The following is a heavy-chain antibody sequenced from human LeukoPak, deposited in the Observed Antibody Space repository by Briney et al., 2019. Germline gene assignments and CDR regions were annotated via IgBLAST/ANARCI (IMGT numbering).Heavy chain of an antibody. CDR3: ATSMIVVVNDAFDI. CDR2: ISGSGGST. J-gene: IGHJ3*02. V-gene: IGHV3-23*01. Sequence: GGSLRLSCAASGVTFSSYAMSWVRQAPGKGREWVSAISGSGGSTYYADSVKGRFTISRDNSKNTLYLQMNSLRAEDTAVYYCATSMIVVVNDAFDIWGQGTMVTVSS. CDR1: GVTFSSYA. D-gene: IGHD3-22*01.